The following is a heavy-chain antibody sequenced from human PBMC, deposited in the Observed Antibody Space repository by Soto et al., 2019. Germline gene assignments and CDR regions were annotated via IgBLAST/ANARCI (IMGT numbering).Heavy chain of an antibody. V-gene: IGHV3-23*01. CDR2: LSGSGGTT. CDR1: GFTFSSYA. Sequence: EVQLLESGGGLVQPGGSLRLSCAASGFTFSSYAMSWVRQTPGKGLEWVSTLSGSGGTTYYADSVKGQFTISRDNSKSTLYLQMNSLRAEDTAVYYCAKVHVPYGPNWIDSWGQLTLLTVSS. J-gene: IGHJ5*01. CDR3: AKVHVPYGPNWIDS. D-gene: IGHD3-10*01.